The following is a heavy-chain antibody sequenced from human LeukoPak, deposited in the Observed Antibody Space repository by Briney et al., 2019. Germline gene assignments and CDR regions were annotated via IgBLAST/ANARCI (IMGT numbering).Heavy chain of an antibody. Sequence: ASVKVSCKASGYTFTSYYMHWVRQAPGQGLEWMGRIDPSDSYTNYSPSFQGHVTISADKSISTAYLQWSSLKASDTAMYYCARLGRSSGWYYYYGMDVWGQGTTVTVSS. D-gene: IGHD6-19*01. J-gene: IGHJ6*02. CDR3: ARLGRSSGWYYYYGMDV. CDR1: GYTFTSYY. V-gene: IGHV5-10-1*01. CDR2: IDPSDSYT.